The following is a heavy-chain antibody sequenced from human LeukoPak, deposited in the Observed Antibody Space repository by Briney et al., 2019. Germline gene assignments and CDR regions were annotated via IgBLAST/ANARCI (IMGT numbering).Heavy chain of an antibody. J-gene: IGHJ3*02. CDR1: GFTFSSYA. CDR2: IKRDGTEK. V-gene: IGHV3-7*01. CDR3: ARDLKVDAFDI. Sequence: GGSLRLSCAASGFTFSSYAMSWVRQAPGKGLEWVATIKRDGTEKYYVDPVKGRFTISRDNAKNSLYLQMNSLRAEDTAVYYCARDLKVDAFDIWGQGTMVTVSS.